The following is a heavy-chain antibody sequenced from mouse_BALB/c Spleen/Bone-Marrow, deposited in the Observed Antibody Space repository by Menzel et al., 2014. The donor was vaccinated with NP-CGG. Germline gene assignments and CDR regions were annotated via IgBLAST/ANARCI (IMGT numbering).Heavy chain of an antibody. Sequence: VQLQQSGTVLARPGASVKMSCKASGYSFTRYWMHWVKQRPGQGLEWIGAIYPGNSDTSYNQKFKGKAKLTAVTSASTAYRELSSLTNEDSAVYYCTFLVKEDFAYWGQGTLVTVSA. CDR3: TFLVKEDFAY. V-gene: IGHV1-5*01. CDR2: IYPGNSDT. CDR1: GYSFTRYW. J-gene: IGHJ3*01. D-gene: IGHD2-10*02.